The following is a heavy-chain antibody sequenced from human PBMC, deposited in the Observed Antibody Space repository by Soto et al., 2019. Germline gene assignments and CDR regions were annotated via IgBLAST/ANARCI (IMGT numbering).Heavy chain of an antibody. V-gene: IGHV4-39*01. D-gene: IGHD6-19*01. CDR3: ARRVAVAGTARDYYYGMDV. CDR2: IYYSGST. Sequence: SETLSLTCTVSGGSISSSSYYWGWILQPPGKGLEWIGSIYYSGSTYYNPSLKSRVTISVDTSKNQFSLKLSSVTAADTAVYYCARRVAVAGTARDYYYGMDVWGQGTTVTVSS. CDR1: GGSISSSSYY. J-gene: IGHJ6*02.